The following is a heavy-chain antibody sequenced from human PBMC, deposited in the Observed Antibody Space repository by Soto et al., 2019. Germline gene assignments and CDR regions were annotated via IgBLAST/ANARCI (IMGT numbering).Heavy chain of an antibody. D-gene: IGHD2-2*01. CDR1: GFTFTNAW. Sequence: EVQLVESGGGLVKPGVSLRLSCAASGFTFTNAWMNWVRQAPGKGLEWVGRIKSKTDGGTADYAAPVKGRFTISRDDSRTTLYLKMNSRKAEEAAVYYCTPGGVPAAANGYYYYDMDVCGQWTTVTVSS. V-gene: IGHV3-15*07. CDR2: IKSKTDGGTA. CDR3: TPGGVPAAANGYYYYDMDV. J-gene: IGHJ6*02.